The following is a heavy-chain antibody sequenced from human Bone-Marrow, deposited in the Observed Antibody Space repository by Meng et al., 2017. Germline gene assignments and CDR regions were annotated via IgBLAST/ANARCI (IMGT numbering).Heavy chain of an antibody. D-gene: IGHD4-11*01. CDR1: GYTFTGYY. Sequence: ASVKVSCKASGYTFTGYYMHWVRQAPGQGLEWMGRINPNSGGTNYAQKFQGRVTMTRDTSISTAYMELSRLRSDDTAVYYCARDTKFNYGNYAQMDYWGQGTLVTVS. CDR3: ARDTKFNYGNYAQMDY. V-gene: IGHV1-2*06. CDR2: INPNSGGT. J-gene: IGHJ4*02.